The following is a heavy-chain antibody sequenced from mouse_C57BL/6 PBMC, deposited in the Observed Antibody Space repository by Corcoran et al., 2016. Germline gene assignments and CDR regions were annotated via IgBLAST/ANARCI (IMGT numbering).Heavy chain of an antibody. J-gene: IGHJ1*03. CDR3: ARRWNFDV. V-gene: IGHV1-26*01. CDR1: GYTFTDYY. CDR2: INPNNGGT. Sequence: EVQLQQSGPELVKPGASVRISCKASGYTFTDYYMNWVKQSHGKSLEWIGDINPNNGGTSYNQKFKGKATLTVDKSSSTAYMELRSLTSEDSAVYYCARRWNFDVWGTGTTVTVSS.